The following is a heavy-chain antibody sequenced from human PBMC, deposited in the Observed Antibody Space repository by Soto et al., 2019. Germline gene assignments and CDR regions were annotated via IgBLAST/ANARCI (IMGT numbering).Heavy chain of an antibody. CDR2: IRSKANSYAT. V-gene: IGHV3-73*01. CDR1: GFTFSGSA. CDR3: TRLIHNDCSGGSCYSRGRRYYMDV. J-gene: IGHJ6*03. D-gene: IGHD2-15*01. Sequence: PGGSLRLSCAASGFTFSGSAMHWVRQASGKGLEWVGRIRSKANSYATAYAASVKGRFTISRDDSKNTAYLQMNSLKTEDTAVYYCTRLIHNDCSGGSCYSRGRRYYMDVWGKGTTVTVSS.